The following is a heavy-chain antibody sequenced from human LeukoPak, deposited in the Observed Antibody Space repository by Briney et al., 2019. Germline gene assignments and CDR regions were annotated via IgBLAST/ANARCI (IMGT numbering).Heavy chain of an antibody. V-gene: IGHV3-30*18. D-gene: IGHD6-19*01. CDR3: AKDVGAQWLVPRFCDY. CDR1: GFTFSSYG. J-gene: IGHJ4*02. CDR2: ISYDGSNK. Sequence: PGGSLRLSCAASGFTFSSYGMHWVRQAPGKGLEWVAVISYDGSNKYYADSVKGRFTISRDNSKNTLYLQMNSLRAEDTAVYYCAKDVGAQWLVPRFCDYWGQGTLVTVSS.